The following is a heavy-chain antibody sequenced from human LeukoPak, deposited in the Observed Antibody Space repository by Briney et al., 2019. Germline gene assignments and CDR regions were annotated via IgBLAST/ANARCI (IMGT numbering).Heavy chain of an antibody. V-gene: IGHV4-59*01. CDR1: GGSISSYY. CDR3: ARVQLRFLEWPQQFPHYYFDY. CDR2: IYYSGST. D-gene: IGHD3-3*01. Sequence: SETLSLTCTVSGGSISSYYWSWIRQPPGKGLGWIGYIYYSGSTNYNPSLKSRVTISVDTSKNQFSLKLSSVTAADTAVYYCARVQLRFLEWPQQFPHYYFDYWGQGTLVTVSS. J-gene: IGHJ4*02.